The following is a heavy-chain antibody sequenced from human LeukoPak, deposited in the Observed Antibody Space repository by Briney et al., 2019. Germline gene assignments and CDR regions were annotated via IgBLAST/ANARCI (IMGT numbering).Heavy chain of an antibody. Sequence: GESLQISCKGSGSTFTTYWIGWVRQVPGKGLEWMGISYPGDSDPRYSPSFQGQVTISADKSISTAYLQWSSLKASDSAMYYCVRHGLGSSWFGFDYWGQGTLVTVSS. V-gene: IGHV5-51*01. D-gene: IGHD6-13*01. CDR1: GSTFTTYW. J-gene: IGHJ4*02. CDR3: VRHGLGSSWFGFDY. CDR2: SYPGDSDP.